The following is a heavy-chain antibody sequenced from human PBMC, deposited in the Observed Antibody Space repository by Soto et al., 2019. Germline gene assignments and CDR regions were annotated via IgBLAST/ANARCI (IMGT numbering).Heavy chain of an antibody. CDR3: AIMSGYHAFDI. CDR2: RSYDGSNK. J-gene: IGHJ3*02. CDR1: GFTFSSYG. V-gene: IGHV3-30*03. D-gene: IGHD3-3*01. Sequence: QVQLVESGGGVVQPGRSLRLSCAASGFTFSSYGMHWVRQAPGKGLEWVAVRSYDGSNKYYADSVKGRFTISRDNSKNTLYLQMNSLRAEDPAVYYCAIMSGYHAFDIWGQGTMVTVSS.